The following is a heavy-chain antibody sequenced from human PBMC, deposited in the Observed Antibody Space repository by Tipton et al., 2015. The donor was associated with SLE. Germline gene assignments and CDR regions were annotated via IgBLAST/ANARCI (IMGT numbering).Heavy chain of an antibody. CDR1: GGSFSDYF. J-gene: IGHJ3*02. V-gene: IGHV4-34*01. CDR2: INHSGST. CDR3: ARQPAAFDI. Sequence: TLSLTCAVHGGSFSDYFWSWIRQPPGKGLEWIGEINHSGSTNHNPSLKSRVTISVDTSKNQFSLKLSSVTAADTAVYYCARQPAAFDIWGQGTRVTVSS.